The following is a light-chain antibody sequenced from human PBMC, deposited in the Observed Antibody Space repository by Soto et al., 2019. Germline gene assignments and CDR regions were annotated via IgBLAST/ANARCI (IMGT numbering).Light chain of an antibody. J-gene: IGKJ1*01. Sequence: EIVMTQSPATLSVSPGERATLSCRASQSVSSSLAWYQQKPGQAPRLLIYGASTRATGFPARFSGSGSGTEFTLTISRLQSEDFAVYYCQQYNNWPGTFGQGTKVEIK. CDR1: QSVSSS. CDR2: GAS. V-gene: IGKV3-15*01. CDR3: QQYNNWPGT.